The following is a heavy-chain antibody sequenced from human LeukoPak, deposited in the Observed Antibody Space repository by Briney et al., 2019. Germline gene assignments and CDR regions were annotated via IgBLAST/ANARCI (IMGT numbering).Heavy chain of an antibody. CDR1: GFTFSSYA. D-gene: IGHD6-19*01. V-gene: IGHV3-23*01. CDR3: AKEGGWYPTTPNLDY. CDR2: ISGSGGST. Sequence: GGSLRLYCAASGFTFSSYAMHWVRQAPGKGLEWVSAISGSGGSTYYADSVKGRFTISRDNSKNTLYLQMNSLRAEDTAVYYCAKEGGWYPTTPNLDYWGQGTLVTVSS. J-gene: IGHJ4*02.